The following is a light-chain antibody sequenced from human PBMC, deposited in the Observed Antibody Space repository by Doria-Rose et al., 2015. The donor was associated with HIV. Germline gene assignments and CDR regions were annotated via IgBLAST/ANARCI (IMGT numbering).Light chain of an antibody. CDR2: WPS. J-gene: IGKJ3*01. CDR1: QSLLYTSKNY. V-gene: IGKV4-1*01. CDR3: QQYYDTPS. Sequence: TQSPESLGMSLGERATLNCKSNQSLLYTSKNYLAWYQQKPGQPPDLLIYWPSTRQSGFPARFSGSGSGTDFTLTISSLEAEDVAVYYCQQYYDTPSFGPGTTVDIK.